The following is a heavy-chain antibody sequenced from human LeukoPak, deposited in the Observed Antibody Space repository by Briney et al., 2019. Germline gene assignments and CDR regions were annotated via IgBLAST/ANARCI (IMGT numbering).Heavy chain of an antibody. Sequence: GGSLRLSCAASGFTFSSYSMNWVRQAPGKGLEWVSSISSSSSYIYYADSVKGRFTISRDNAKNSMYLQMNSLRAEDTAVYYCARDGHYSSSWYRWHSHYYFDYWGQGTLVTVSS. V-gene: IGHV3-21*01. CDR2: ISSSSSYI. J-gene: IGHJ4*02. D-gene: IGHD6-13*01. CDR3: ARDGHYSSSWYRWHSHYYFDY. CDR1: GFTFSSYS.